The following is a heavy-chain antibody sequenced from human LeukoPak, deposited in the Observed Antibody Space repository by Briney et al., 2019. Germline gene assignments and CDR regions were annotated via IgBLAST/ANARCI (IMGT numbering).Heavy chain of an antibody. V-gene: IGHV4-4*07. CDR2: IYTTGTT. CDR3: ARLEGSDCSSTSCYNAFDI. Sequence: PSETLSLTCTVSGDSITSYYWSWIRQSAEKGLEWIGRIYTTGTTNYNPSLKGRVTVSVDTSKNQFSLKLSSVTAADTAVYYCARLEGSDCSSTSCYNAFDIWGQGTMVTVSS. CDR1: GDSITSYY. D-gene: IGHD2-2*02. J-gene: IGHJ3*02.